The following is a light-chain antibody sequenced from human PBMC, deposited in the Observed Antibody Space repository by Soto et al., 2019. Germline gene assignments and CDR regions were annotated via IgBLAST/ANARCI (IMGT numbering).Light chain of an antibody. CDR3: SSYAGINNFYV. CDR1: SSDVGGYNY. CDR2: EVS. Sequence: QSALTQPPSASGSPGQSVTISCTGTSSDVGGYNYVSWYQQHPGKAPKLMIYEVSKRPSGVPDRFSGSKSGNTASLTVSGLQAEDEADYYCSSYAGINNFYVSGTGTKLTVL. V-gene: IGLV2-8*01. J-gene: IGLJ1*01.